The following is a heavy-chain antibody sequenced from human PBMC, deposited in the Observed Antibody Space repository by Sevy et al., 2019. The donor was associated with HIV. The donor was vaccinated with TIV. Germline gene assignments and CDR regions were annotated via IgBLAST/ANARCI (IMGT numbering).Heavy chain of an antibody. J-gene: IGHJ6*02. CDR2: ISYDGSNK. CDR1: GFTFSSYA. Sequence: GGSLRISCAASGFTFSSYAMHWVRQAPGKGLEWVAVISYDGSNKYYADSVKGRFTISRDNSKNTLYLQMNSLRAEDTAVYYCARDSNGLDGWGQGTTVTVSS. V-gene: IGHV3-30-3*01. CDR3: ARDSNGLDG.